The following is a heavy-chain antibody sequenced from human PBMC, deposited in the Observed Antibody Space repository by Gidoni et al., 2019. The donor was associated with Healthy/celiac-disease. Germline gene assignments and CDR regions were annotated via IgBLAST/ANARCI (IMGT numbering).Heavy chain of an antibody. CDR2: IYSGGST. D-gene: IGHD3-3*01. Sequence: EVQLVETGGGLIQPGGSLRLSCAASGFTVSSNYMSWVRQAPGKGLEWVSVIYSGGSTYYADSVKGRFTISRDNSKNTLYLQMNSLRAEDTAVYYCARLGRDYYYYGMDVWGQGTTVTVSS. CDR3: ARLGRDYYYYGMDV. CDR1: GFTVSSNY. J-gene: IGHJ6*02. V-gene: IGHV3-53*02.